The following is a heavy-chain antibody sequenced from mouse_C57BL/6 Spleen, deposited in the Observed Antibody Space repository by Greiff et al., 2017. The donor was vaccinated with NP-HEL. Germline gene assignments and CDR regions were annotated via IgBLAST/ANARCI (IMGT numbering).Heavy chain of an antibody. V-gene: IGHV1-61*01. J-gene: IGHJ3*01. D-gene: IGHD2-4*01. CDR3: ARGAYDYDGGFAY. Sequence: QVQLQQPGAELVRPGSSVKLSCKASGYTFPSYWMDWVKQRPGQGLEWIGNIYPSDSETHYNQKFKDKATLTVDKSSSTAYMQLSSLTSEDSAVYYCARGAYDYDGGFAYWGQGTLVTVSA. CDR1: GYTFPSYW. CDR2: IYPSDSET.